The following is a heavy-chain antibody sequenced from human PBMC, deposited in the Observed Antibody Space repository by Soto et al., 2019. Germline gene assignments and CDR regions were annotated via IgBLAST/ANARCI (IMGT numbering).Heavy chain of an antibody. J-gene: IGHJ5*02. D-gene: IGHD3-3*01. CDR2: INHSGST. Sequence: SETLSLTCAVYGGSFSGYYWSWIRQPPGKGLEWIGEINHSGSTNYNPSLKSRVTISVDTSKNQFSLKLSSVTAADTAVYYCARTDQDFWSGYLAKNWFDPWGQGTLVTVSS. CDR1: GGSFSGYY. CDR3: ARTDQDFWSGYLAKNWFDP. V-gene: IGHV4-34*01.